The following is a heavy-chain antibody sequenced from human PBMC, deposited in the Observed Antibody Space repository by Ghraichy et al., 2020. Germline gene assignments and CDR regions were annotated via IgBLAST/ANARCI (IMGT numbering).Heavy chain of an antibody. D-gene: IGHD6-19*01. CDR2: IYYSGST. J-gene: IGHJ5*02. CDR1: GGSVTSGSYY. V-gene: IGHV4-61*01. CDR3: ARGYGSGWYTWFDP. Sequence: SETLSLTCTVSGGSVTSGSYYWSWIRQSPGKPIEYIGYIYYSGSTNYNPSLKSRVSISVDKSKNRFSLNLRSVSPADTAVYYCARGYGSGWYTWFDPWGQGTQVIVSS.